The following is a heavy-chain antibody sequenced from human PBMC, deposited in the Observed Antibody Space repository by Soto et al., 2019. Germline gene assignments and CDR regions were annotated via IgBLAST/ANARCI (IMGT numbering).Heavy chain of an antibody. V-gene: IGHV3-23*01. J-gene: IGHJ6*03. CDR1: GFTFSSYA. D-gene: IGHD3-3*01. CDR2: ISGSGGST. CDR3: AKGPYYDFWSGYPDYKDV. Sequence: GGSLRLSCAASGFTFSSYAMSWVRQAPGKGLEWVSAISGSGGSTYYADSVKGRFTISRDNSKNTLYLQMNSLRAEDTAVYYCAKGPYYDFWSGYPDYKDVWGKGTTVTVSS.